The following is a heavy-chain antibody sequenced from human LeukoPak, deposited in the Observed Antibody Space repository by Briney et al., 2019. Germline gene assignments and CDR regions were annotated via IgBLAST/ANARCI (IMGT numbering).Heavy chain of an antibody. J-gene: IGHJ6*02. D-gene: IGHD3-22*01. CDR1: GFTFSSYS. V-gene: IGHV3-21*01. CDR2: ISSSSTYI. CDR3: ARVSSSGSGYYYGMDV. Sequence: GGSLRLSCAASGFTFSSYSMNWVRQAPGKGLEWDSSISSSSTYIYYADPVKGRFTISRENAKNSLYLQMNSLRAGDTAVYYCARVSSSGSGYYYGMDVWGQGTTVTVSS.